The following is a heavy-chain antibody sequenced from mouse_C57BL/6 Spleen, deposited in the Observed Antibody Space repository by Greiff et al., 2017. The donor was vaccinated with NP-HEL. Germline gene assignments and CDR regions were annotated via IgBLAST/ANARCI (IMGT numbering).Heavy chain of an antibody. J-gene: IGHJ4*01. CDR2: IDPENGDT. CDR3: TTGYIYAMDY. V-gene: IGHV14-4*01. D-gene: IGHD3-1*01. Sequence: VQLKESGAELVRPGASVKLSCTASGFNIKDDYMHWVKQRPEQGLEWIGWIDPENGDTEYASKFQGKATITADTSSNTAYLQLSSLTSEDTAVYYCTTGYIYAMDYWGQGTSVTVSS. CDR1: GFNIKDDY.